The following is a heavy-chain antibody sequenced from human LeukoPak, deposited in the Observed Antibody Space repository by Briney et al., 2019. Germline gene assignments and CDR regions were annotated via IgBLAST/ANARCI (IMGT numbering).Heavy chain of an antibody. J-gene: IGHJ4*02. Sequence: SETLSLTCTVSGGSISSGSYYWSWIRQPLGRGLEWIGSIYYSGSTYYNASLKSRVTISVDTSKNQFSLKLSSVTAADTTVYYCARHLSSSGWYYFDYWGQGTLVTVSS. CDR1: GGSISSGSYY. CDR2: IYYSGST. V-gene: IGHV4-39*01. D-gene: IGHD6-19*01. CDR3: ARHLSSSGWYYFDY.